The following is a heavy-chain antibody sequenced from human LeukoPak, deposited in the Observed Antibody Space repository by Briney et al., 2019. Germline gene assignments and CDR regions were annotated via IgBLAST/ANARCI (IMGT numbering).Heavy chain of an antibody. D-gene: IGHD1-14*01. CDR2: MNPNSGNT. CDR1: GYTFTSYD. Sequence: ASVKVSCKASGYTFTSYDINWVRQATGQGLEWMGWMNPNSGNTGYAQKFQGRVTITRNTSISTAYMELSSLRSEDTAVYYCARIPEGYIDAFDIWGQGTMVTVSS. V-gene: IGHV1-8*03. J-gene: IGHJ3*02. CDR3: ARIPEGYIDAFDI.